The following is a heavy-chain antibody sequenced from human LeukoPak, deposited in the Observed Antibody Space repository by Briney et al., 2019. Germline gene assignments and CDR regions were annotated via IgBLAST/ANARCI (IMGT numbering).Heavy chain of an antibody. CDR2: INGDGSTT. V-gene: IGHV3-74*01. Sequence: GGSLRLSCAASGFSFSSYWMPWVRQAPGKGLVWVSRINGDGSTTTNADSLRGRFTISRDNAKNTLYLQMNSLRAEDTAFYYCARVVSMVRGASSGMDVWGQGTTVTVSS. CDR3: ARVVSMVRGASSGMDV. D-gene: IGHD3-10*01. J-gene: IGHJ6*02. CDR1: GFSFSSYW.